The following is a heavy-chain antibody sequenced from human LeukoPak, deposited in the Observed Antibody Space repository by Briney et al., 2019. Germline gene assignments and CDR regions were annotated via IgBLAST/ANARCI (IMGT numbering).Heavy chain of an antibody. J-gene: IGHJ3*02. D-gene: IGHD3-10*01. CDR1: GGSFSGYY. Sequence: SETLSLTCAVYGGSFSGYYWSWIRQPPGKGLEWIGEINHSGSTNYNPSLKSRVTISVDTSKNQFSLKLSSVTAADTAVYYCARRGARGAFDIWGQGTMVTVSS. CDR3: ARRGARGAFDI. V-gene: IGHV4-34*01. CDR2: INHSGST.